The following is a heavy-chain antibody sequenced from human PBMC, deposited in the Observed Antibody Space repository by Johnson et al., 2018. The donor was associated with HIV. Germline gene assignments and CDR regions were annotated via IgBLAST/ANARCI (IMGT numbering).Heavy chain of an antibody. CDR1: GFTFSNAW. V-gene: IGHV3-15*01. J-gene: IGHJ3*02. CDR2: IKSKTDGGTT. D-gene: IGHD4-17*01. CDR3: TGVYGDCNDAFDI. Sequence: VQLVESGGDLVKPGGSLTLSCAASGFTFSNAWMSWVRQAPGKGLEWVGRIKSKTDGGTTDYAAPVKGRFAISRDDSKNTIYLQMSSLKTEDTAVYYCTGVYGDCNDAFDIWGQGTMVTVSS.